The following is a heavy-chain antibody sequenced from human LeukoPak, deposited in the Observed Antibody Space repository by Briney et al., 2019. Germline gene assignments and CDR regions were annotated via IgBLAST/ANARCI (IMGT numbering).Heavy chain of an antibody. Sequence: GGSLRLSCAASGFIFSTYPIHWVRQAPGKGLEWVALISYDGSYEYYAHSVKGRFTISRDNSNNTVFLQMNSLRAEDTAVYYCARTGSDSYGLSGVLDYWGQGTLVTVSS. V-gene: IGHV3-30-3*01. CDR2: ISYDGSYE. J-gene: IGHJ4*02. CDR3: ARTGSDSYGLSGVLDY. D-gene: IGHD5-18*01. CDR1: GFIFSTYP.